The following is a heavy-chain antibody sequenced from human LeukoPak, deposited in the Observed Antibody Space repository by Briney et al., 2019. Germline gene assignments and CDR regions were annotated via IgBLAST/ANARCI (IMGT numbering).Heavy chain of an antibody. D-gene: IGHD3-22*01. CDR1: GGSISRYY. J-gene: IGHJ4*02. V-gene: IGHV4-59*01. CDR3: ARDLTDYYELDY. CDR2: IYYSGSI. Sequence: SETLSLTCSVSGGSISRYYWSWIRQPPGQGLEWIGYIYYSGSINYNPSLKSRVTISLDASKNQFSLNLNSVTAADTAVYYCARDLTDYYELDYWGQGTLVTVSS.